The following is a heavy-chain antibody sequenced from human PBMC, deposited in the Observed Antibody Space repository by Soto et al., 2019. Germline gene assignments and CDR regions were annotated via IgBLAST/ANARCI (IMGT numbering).Heavy chain of an antibody. D-gene: IGHD3-3*01. CDR1: GFTFSSYG. V-gene: IGHV3-30*18. Sequence: VGTLRLSCAASGFTFSSYGMHWVRQAPGKGLERVAVISYDGSNIYYADSVKGRFTISRDNSKNTLYLQMNSLRAEDTAVYYCAKVKVRGDFWSGAGAYYYGMDVWGQGTTVTVSS. CDR3: AKVKVRGDFWSGAGAYYYGMDV. J-gene: IGHJ6*02. CDR2: ISYDGSNI.